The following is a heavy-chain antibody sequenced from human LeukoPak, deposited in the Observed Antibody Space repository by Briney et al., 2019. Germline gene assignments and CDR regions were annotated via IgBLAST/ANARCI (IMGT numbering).Heavy chain of an antibody. J-gene: IGHJ6*02. D-gene: IGHD2-2*01. V-gene: IGHV4-34*01. CDR3: ARDRQYQLPRGQDHYYYGMDV. Sequence: SETLSLTCAVYGGSFSGYYWSWIRQPPGKGLEWIGEINHSGSTNYNPSLKSRVTISVDTSKNQFSLKLSSVTAADTAVYYCARDRQYQLPRGQDHYYYGMDVWGQGTTVTVSS. CDR2: INHSGST. CDR1: GGSFSGYY.